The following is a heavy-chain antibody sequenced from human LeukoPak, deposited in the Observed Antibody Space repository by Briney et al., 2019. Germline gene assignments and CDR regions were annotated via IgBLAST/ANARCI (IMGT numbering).Heavy chain of an antibody. CDR2: ISYDGSNI. D-gene: IGHD3-10*01. CDR3: AKRGDGSTKGLDY. Sequence: GGSLRLSCAASGFTFGDYDMHWVRQAPGKGLEWVAIISYDGSNIYNADSVKGRFTISRDNSKNTLYLQMNSLKSEDTAVYYCAKRGDGSTKGLDYWGQGSLVTVSS. CDR1: GFTFGDYD. J-gene: IGHJ4*02. V-gene: IGHV3-30-3*01.